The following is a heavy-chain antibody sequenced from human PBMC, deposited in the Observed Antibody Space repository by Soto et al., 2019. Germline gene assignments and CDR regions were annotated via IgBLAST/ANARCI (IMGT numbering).Heavy chain of an antibody. Sequence: GGSLRLSCAASGVAFNNYAMLWVRQTPGKGLLWVAVISHEGRNKYYLDSVKGRFTIARDSSRNTLYLQLNSLGPEDTAIYYCAKDVGGIALGGTDYRYVMDVWGQGTTVTVSS. J-gene: IGHJ6*02. V-gene: IGHV3-30*18. CDR3: AKDVGGIALGGTDYRYVMDV. CDR2: ISHEGRNK. D-gene: IGHD2-8*02. CDR1: GVAFNNYA.